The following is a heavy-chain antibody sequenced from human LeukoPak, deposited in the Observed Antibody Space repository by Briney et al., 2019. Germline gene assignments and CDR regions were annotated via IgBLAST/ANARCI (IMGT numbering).Heavy chain of an antibody. CDR3: ARVPAVAGIFDY. V-gene: IGHV1-46*01. Sequence: ASVKVSCKASGYTFTSYYIHWVRQAPGQGLEWMGIINPSGGSTSYAQKFQRRVTMTRDTSTSTVYMELSSLRSEDTAVYYCARVPAVAGIFDYWGQGTLVTVSS. J-gene: IGHJ4*02. D-gene: IGHD6-19*01. CDR2: INPSGGST. CDR1: GYTFTSYY.